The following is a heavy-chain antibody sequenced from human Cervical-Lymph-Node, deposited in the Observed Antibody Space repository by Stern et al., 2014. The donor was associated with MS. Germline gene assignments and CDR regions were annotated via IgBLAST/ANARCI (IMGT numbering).Heavy chain of an antibody. CDR1: GYTFTNYG. D-gene: IGHD3-22*01. V-gene: IGHV1-18*04. Sequence: QVQLVQSGAELKKPGASVKVSCKASGYTFTNYGIGWVRQAPGQGLEWMGWSDIYNGNTNYAQKLQGRVTMTTDTSTNTAYMELRSLRSDDTAMYYCARGALYDITPYSRIITGLDVDQWGQGTLVTVSS. CDR2: SDIYNGNT. J-gene: IGHJ4*02. CDR3: ARGALYDITPYSRIITGLDVDQ.